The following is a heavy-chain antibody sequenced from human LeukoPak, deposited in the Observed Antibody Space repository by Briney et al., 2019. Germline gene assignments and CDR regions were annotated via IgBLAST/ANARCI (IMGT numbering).Heavy chain of an antibody. V-gene: IGHV3-21*01. CDR2: ISSSSSYI. CDR1: GFTFSSYS. CDR3: ARDGWNSNFDY. D-gene: IGHD1-7*01. J-gene: IGHJ4*02. Sequence: GGSLRLSCAASGFTFSSYSMNWVRQAPGRGLEWVSSISSSSSYIYYADSLKGRFTISRDNAKNSLYLQMNSLRAEDTAVYYCARDGWNSNFDYWGQGTLVTVSS.